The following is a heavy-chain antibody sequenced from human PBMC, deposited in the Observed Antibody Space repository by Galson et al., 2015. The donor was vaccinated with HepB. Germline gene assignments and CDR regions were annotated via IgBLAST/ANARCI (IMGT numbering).Heavy chain of an antibody. Sequence: SLRLSCAASGFTFSNAWMSWVRQAPGKGLEWVGRIKSKTDGGTTDYAAPVKGRFTISRDDSKNTLYLQMNSLKTGDTAVYYCTTDLLLWFGELSHLDIWGQGTMVTVSS. CDR2: IKSKTDGGTT. J-gene: IGHJ3*02. D-gene: IGHD3-10*01. V-gene: IGHV3-15*01. CDR1: GFTFSNAW. CDR3: TTDLLLWFGELSHLDI.